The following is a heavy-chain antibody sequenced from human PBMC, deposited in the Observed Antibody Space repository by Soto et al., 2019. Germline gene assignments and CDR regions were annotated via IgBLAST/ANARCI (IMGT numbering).Heavy chain of an antibody. CDR2: IIPIFGTA. V-gene: IGHV1-69*12. CDR3: ARDLVEQQLETGDY. D-gene: IGHD6-13*01. J-gene: IGHJ4*02. Sequence: QVQLVQSGAEVKKPGSSVKVSCKASGGTFSSYAISWVRQAPGQGLEWMGGIIPIFGTANYAQKFQGRVTITADESTSTADMELSSLRSEDTAVYYCARDLVEQQLETGDYWGQGTLVTVSS. CDR1: GGTFSSYA.